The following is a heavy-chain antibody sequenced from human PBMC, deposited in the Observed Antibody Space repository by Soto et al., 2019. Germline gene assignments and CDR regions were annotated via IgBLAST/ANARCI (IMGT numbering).Heavy chain of an antibody. CDR2: IYYSGST. J-gene: IGHJ6*02. Sequence: SETLSLTCTVSGGSISSGGYYWSWIRQHPGKGLEWIGYIYYSGSTYYNPSLKSRVTISRDNSKNTLYLQMNSLRAEDTAVYYCATFTLEGFYYYYGMDVWGQGTTVTVSS. V-gene: IGHV4-31*03. CDR3: ATFTLEGFYYYYGMDV. D-gene: IGHD3-16*01. CDR1: GGSISSGGYY.